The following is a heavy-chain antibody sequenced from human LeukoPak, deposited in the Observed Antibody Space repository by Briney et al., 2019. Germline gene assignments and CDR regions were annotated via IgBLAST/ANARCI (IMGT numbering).Heavy chain of an antibody. CDR2: ISSSSSYI. CDR1: GFTFSSYS. V-gene: IGHV3-21*01. D-gene: IGHD6-13*01. J-gene: IGHJ4*02. Sequence: GGSLRLSCAASGFTFSSYSMNWVRQAPGKGLEWVSSISSSSSYIYYADSVKGRFTISRDNAKNSLYLQMNSLRAEDTAVYYCAREPLYSSSWYGGNYWGQGTLVIVSS. CDR3: AREPLYSSSWYGGNY.